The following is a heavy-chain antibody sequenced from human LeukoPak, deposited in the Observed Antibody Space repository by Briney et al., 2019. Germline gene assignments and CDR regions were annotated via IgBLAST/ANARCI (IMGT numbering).Heavy chain of an antibody. CDR3: ARQSRDGSKTRGYYFDY. CDR2: IYPADSDT. Sequence: GESLKISCQVSGYIFTNYWIGWVRQMPGKGLESMGIIYPADSDTTYSPSFQGQVTIPADKSISTVYLQWSSLKASDTAMYYCARQSRDGSKTRGYYFDYWGQGTLVTVSS. J-gene: IGHJ4*02. V-gene: IGHV5-51*01. D-gene: IGHD3-10*01. CDR1: GYIFTNYW.